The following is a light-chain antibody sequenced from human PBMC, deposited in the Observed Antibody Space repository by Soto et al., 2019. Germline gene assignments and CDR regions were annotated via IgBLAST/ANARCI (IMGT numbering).Light chain of an antibody. V-gene: IGLV7-46*01. CDR3: FLPYGGVGV. CDR1: TGAVTSGHY. J-gene: IGLJ3*02. Sequence: QAVVTQEPSLTVSPGGTVTLTCDSSTGAVTSGHYPYWFQQKPGQAPRTLIYDTTRKHSWTPVRFSGFLLGAKAALTLSGAQPEDGAEYYCFLPYGGVGVFGGGTKLTAL. CDR2: DTT.